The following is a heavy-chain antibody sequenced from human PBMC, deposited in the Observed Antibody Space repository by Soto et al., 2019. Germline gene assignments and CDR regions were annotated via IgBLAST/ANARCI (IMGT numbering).Heavy chain of an antibody. J-gene: IGHJ6*02. CDR2: IWYDGSNK. CDR3: ARDPNDFWSGPPSDWYYGMDV. CDR1: GFTFSSYG. D-gene: IGHD3-3*01. V-gene: IGHV3-33*01. Sequence: GGSLRLSCAASGFTFSSYGMHWVRQAPGKGLEWVAVIWYDGSNKYYADSVKGRFTISRDNSKNTLYLQMNSLRAEDTAVYYCARDPNDFWSGPPSDWYYGMDVWGQGTTVTVSS.